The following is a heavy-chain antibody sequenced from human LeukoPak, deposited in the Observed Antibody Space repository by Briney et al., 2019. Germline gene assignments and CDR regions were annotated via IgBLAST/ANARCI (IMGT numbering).Heavy chain of an antibody. V-gene: IGHV3-7*01. CDR2: IKQDGSEK. Sequence: GGSLRLSCAASGFTFSSYWMSWVRQAPGKGLEWVANIKQDGSEKYYMDSVKGRFTISRDNAKNSLYLQMNSLRAEDTAVYYCARVIAARYYYYYYYMDVWGKGTTVTVSS. D-gene: IGHD6-6*01. CDR3: ARVIAARYYYYYYYMDV. J-gene: IGHJ6*03. CDR1: GFTFSSYW.